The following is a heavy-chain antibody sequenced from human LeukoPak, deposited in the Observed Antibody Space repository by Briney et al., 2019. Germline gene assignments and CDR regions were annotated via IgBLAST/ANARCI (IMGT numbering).Heavy chain of an antibody. Sequence: PGGSLRLSCAASGFTFSSYSMNWVRQAPGKGLEWVSSISSSSSYIYYADSVKGRFTISRDNAKNSLYLQMNSLRAEDTAVYYCARERLHYDFWSGYSFDYWGQGTLVTVSS. D-gene: IGHD3-3*01. J-gene: IGHJ4*02. CDR1: GFTFSSYS. V-gene: IGHV3-21*01. CDR3: ARERLHYDFWSGYSFDY. CDR2: ISSSSSYI.